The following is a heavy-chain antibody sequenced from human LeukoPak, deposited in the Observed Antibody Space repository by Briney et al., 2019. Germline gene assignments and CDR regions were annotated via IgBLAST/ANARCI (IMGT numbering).Heavy chain of an antibody. Sequence: PGGSLRLSCAASGFTFSDYAMHWVRQAPGKGLDWVALISYDGSDRYYADSVKGRFTISRDNSKNTVSLQLNSLRAEDTAMYYCAKDDDWGRFNHWGQGTLVTVSS. CDR1: GFTFSDYA. V-gene: IGHV3-30*18. CDR2: ISYDGSDR. J-gene: IGHJ1*01. D-gene: IGHD3-16*01. CDR3: AKDDDWGRFNH.